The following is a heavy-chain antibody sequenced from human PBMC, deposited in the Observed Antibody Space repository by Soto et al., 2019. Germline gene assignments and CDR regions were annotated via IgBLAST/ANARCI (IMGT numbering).Heavy chain of an antibody. CDR3: ATYTSLDY. CDR1: WFTVSNNY. CDR2: IYSGGST. J-gene: IGHJ4*02. V-gene: IGHV3-53*01. D-gene: IGHD2-2*02. Sequence: RLSCAASWFTVSNNYMSWVRQAPGKGLEWVSLIYSGGSTFYADSVKGRFTISRDNSKNTLFLQMNSLRAEDTAVYFCATYTSLDYWGQGTLVTVSS.